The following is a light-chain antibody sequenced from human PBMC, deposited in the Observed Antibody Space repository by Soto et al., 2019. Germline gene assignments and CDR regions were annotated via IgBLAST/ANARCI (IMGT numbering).Light chain of an antibody. Sequence: DIVLTQSPGTLSLSPGERATLSCRASQTVDSNFLAWYQQKPGRAPRLLIFAASTRATGIPDRFSGSGSGTHFTLTISRLDPEDFAVYYCLKYGSSPGWTFGPGTKVEIK. CDR1: QTVDSNF. CDR3: LKYGSSPGWT. V-gene: IGKV3-20*01. CDR2: AAS. J-gene: IGKJ1*01.